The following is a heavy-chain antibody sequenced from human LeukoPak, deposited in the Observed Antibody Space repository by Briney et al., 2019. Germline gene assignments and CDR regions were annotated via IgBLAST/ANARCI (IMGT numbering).Heavy chain of an antibody. Sequence: GGSLRLSCAASGFTFSNHAMSWVRQAPGKGLEWISYISYSSGTIYYADSVKGRFTISRDNAKNSLYLQMNSLRAEDTAVYYCARRDTEPYYYYMDVWGKGTTVTVSS. CDR1: GFTFSNHA. V-gene: IGHV3-48*04. J-gene: IGHJ6*03. CDR3: ARRDTEPYYYYMDV. CDR2: ISYSSGTI.